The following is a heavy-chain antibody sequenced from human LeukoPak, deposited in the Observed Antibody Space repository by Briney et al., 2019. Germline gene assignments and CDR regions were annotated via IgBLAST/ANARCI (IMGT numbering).Heavy chain of an antibody. CDR2: ISGSGGST. J-gene: IGHJ4*02. CDR3: AKDLHSSGWYVR. V-gene: IGHV3-23*01. Sequence: GGSLRLSCAASGFSFSSFGMHWVRHAPGEGLEWVSAISGSGGSTYYADSVKGRFTISRDNSKNTLYLQMNSLRAEDTAVYYCAKDLHSSGWYVRWGKGTLVTVSS. D-gene: IGHD6-19*01. CDR1: GFSFSSFG.